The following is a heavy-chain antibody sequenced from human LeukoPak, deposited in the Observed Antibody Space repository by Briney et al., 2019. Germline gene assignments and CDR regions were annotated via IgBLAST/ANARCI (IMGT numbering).Heavy chain of an antibody. CDR3: AKVYGAICGYFDY. D-gene: IGHD4-17*01. Sequence: PGGSLRLSCAASEFTFNSYAMTWVRQAPGKGLEWVSAITGSGGSKYYADSVKGRFTISRDNSKNTLYLQMNSLRAEGTAGYYCAKVYGAICGYFDYWGQGTLVTVSS. V-gene: IGHV3-23*01. CDR2: ITGSGGSK. J-gene: IGHJ4*02. CDR1: EFTFNSYA.